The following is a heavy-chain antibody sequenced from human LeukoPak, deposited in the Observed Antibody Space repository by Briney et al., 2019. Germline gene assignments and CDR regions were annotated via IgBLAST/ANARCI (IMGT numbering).Heavy chain of an antibody. CDR2: ISAYNGNT. Sequence: GASVKVSCKASGGTFFSYAISWVRQAPGQGLEWMGWISAYNGNTDYAQKLQGRVTMTTDTSTSTAYMELRSLTSDDTAVYYCARGSYNSGWYYFDYWGQGTLVTVSS. CDR3: ARGSYNSGWYYFDY. CDR1: GGTFFSYA. J-gene: IGHJ4*02. V-gene: IGHV1-18*01. D-gene: IGHD6-19*01.